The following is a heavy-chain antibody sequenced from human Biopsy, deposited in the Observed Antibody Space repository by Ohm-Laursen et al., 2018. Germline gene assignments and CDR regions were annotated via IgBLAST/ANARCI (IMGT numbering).Heavy chain of an antibody. CDR2: INHRGRS. Sequence: SDTLSLTCEVSGESFSDYYWSWIRQSPGKGLEWIGEINHRGRSSYSPSLQSRVTISVDASKNRFSLNVKSVTAADTAVYFCAREGGGLLPIRLTDFWGPGMMVTVSS. CDR3: AREGGGLLPIRLTDF. J-gene: IGHJ4*02. V-gene: IGHV4-34*01. CDR1: GESFSDYY. D-gene: IGHD1-26*01.